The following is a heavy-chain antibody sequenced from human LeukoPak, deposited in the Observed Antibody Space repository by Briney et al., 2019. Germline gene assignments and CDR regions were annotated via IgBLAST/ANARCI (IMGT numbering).Heavy chain of an antibody. CDR3: ARDSGAAADYYYYGMDV. J-gene: IGHJ6*02. CDR2: ISSSGSTI. D-gene: IGHD6-13*01. Sequence: PGGSLRLSCAASGFTFSDYYMSWIRQAPGKGLEWVSYISSSGSTIYYADSVKGRFTISRDNAKNSLYLQMNSLRAEDTAVYYCARDSGAAADYYYYGMDVWGQGTTVTVSS. CDR1: GFTFSDYY. V-gene: IGHV3-11*04.